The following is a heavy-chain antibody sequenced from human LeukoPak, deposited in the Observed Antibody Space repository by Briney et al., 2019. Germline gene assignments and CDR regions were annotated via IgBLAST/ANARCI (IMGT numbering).Heavy chain of an antibody. CDR1: GFTFNDYT. Sequence: PGGSLRLSCAASGFTFNDYTMHWVRQAPGKGLEWVSLISWNGGSTYYADSVKGRFTISRDNNKNSLNLEMNSLRTEDTAFYYCVKGGGSGLYYLFDDWGQGTLVTVSS. J-gene: IGHJ4*02. D-gene: IGHD3-10*01. CDR3: VKGGGSGLYYLFDD. CDR2: ISWNGGST. V-gene: IGHV3-43*01.